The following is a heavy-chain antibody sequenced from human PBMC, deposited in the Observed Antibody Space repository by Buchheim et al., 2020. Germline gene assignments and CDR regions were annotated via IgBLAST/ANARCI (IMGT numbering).Heavy chain of an antibody. CDR2: ISSGSTI. CDR3: ARERGTLGY. V-gene: IGHV3-48*03. J-gene: IGHJ4*02. D-gene: IGHD1-14*01. CDR1: GFTFSSYE. Sequence: EVQLVESGGGLVQPGGSLRLSCAASGFTFSSYEMNWVRQAPGKGLEWVSYISSGSTIYYADSVKGRFTISRDNAKNSLYLQMNSLRAEDTAVYYCARERGTLGYWGQGTL.